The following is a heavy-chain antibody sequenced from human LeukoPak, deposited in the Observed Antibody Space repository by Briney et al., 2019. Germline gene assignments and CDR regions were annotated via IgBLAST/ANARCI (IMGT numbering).Heavy chain of an antibody. V-gene: IGHV1-2*02. CDR1: GYVFTGYY. J-gene: IGHJ4*02. Sequence: ASVKVSCKASGYVFTGYYMHWVRQAPGQGLEWMGWINPNSGGTNYAQKFQGRVTMTRDTSISTAYMELSRLRSDDTAVYYCARELFPNYDSSDWGQGTLVTVSS. D-gene: IGHD3-22*01. CDR2: INPNSGGT. CDR3: ARELFPNYDSSD.